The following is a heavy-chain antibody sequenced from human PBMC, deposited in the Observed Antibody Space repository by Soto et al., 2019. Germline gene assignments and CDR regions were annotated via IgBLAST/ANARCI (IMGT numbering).Heavy chain of an antibody. J-gene: IGHJ4*02. Sequence: SETLSLTCAVSGGSISSSNWWSWVRQPPGKGLEWIGEIYHSGSTNYNPSLKSRVTISVDTSKNQFSLKLSSVTAADTAVYYCARDNIDYGDYFDYWGQGTLVTVSS. D-gene: IGHD4-17*01. CDR3: ARDNIDYGDYFDY. V-gene: IGHV4-4*02. CDR2: IYHSGST. CDR1: GGSISSSNW.